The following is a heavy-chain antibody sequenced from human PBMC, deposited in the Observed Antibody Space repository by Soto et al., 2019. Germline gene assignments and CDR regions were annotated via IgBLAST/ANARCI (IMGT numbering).Heavy chain of an antibody. CDR1: GGSISSGGYS. CDR2: IYHSGST. Sequence: QLQLQESGSGLVKPSQTLSLTCAVSGGSISSGGYSWSWIRQPPGKGLEWIGYIYHSGSTYYNPSIKSRVTISVDRSKSQFSLKLSSVTAADTAVYYCASSYCSGGSCYSISFDYWGQGSLVTVSS. CDR3: ASSYCSGGSCYSISFDY. J-gene: IGHJ4*02. D-gene: IGHD2-15*01. V-gene: IGHV4-30-2*01.